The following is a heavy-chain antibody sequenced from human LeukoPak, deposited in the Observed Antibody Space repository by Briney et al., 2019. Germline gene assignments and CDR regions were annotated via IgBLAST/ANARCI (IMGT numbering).Heavy chain of an antibody. CDR3: ARMPYYYYGMDV. CDR2: IYDSGST. J-gene: IGHJ6*02. D-gene: IGHD2-2*01. CDR1: GGSIRSSYYY. V-gene: IGHV4-39*01. Sequence: SETLSLTCTVSGGSIRSSYYYWGWIRQPPGKGLEWIGSIYDSGSTYYNPSLKSRVTISVDTSKNQFSLKLNSVTAADTAVYYCARMPYYYYGMDVWGQGTTVTVSS.